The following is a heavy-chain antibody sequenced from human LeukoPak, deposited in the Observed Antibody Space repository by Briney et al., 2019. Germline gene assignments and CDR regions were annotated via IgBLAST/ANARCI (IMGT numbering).Heavy chain of an antibody. V-gene: IGHV3-30*03. CDR1: ESPFSSFA. D-gene: IGHD3-10*01. CDR2: ISYDGSNK. Sequence: GRSLRLSCAASESPFSSFAMHWVGKAPGKGLGWVAVISYDGSNKYYADSVKGRFTISRDNSKNTLYLQMNSLRAEDTAVYYCAIGNEYYFDYWGQGTLVTVSS. CDR3: AIGNEYYFDY. J-gene: IGHJ4*02.